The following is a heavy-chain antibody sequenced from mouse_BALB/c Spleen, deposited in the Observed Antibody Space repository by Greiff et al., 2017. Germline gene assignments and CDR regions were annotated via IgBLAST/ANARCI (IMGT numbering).Heavy chain of an antibody. CDR2: INPSNGGT. CDR1: GYTFTSYY. CDR3: TRLLRRGTYFDY. D-gene: IGHD1-1*01. J-gene: IGHJ2*01. V-gene: IGHV1S81*02. Sequence: QVQLQQSGAELVKPGASVKLSCKASGYTFTSYYMYWVKQRPGQGLEWIGEINPSNGGTNFNEKFKSKATLTVDKSSSTAYMQLSSLTSEDSAVYYCTRLLRRGTYFDYWGQGTTLTVSS.